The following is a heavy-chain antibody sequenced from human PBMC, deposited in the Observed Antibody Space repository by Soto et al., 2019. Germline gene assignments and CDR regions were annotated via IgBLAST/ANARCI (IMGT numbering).Heavy chain of an antibody. V-gene: IGHV4-34*01. CDR1: GGSFSGYY. CDR3: ARGVFCSSTTCYRGMDV. J-gene: IGHJ6*02. CDR2: INHSGST. Sequence: KPSETLSLTCAVYGGSFSGYYWSWIRQPPGKGLEWIGEINHSGSTNYNPSLKSRVTILLDTSKNQFSLKLSSVTAADTAVYYCARGVFCSSTTCYRGMDVWGQGTTVTVSS. D-gene: IGHD2-2*01.